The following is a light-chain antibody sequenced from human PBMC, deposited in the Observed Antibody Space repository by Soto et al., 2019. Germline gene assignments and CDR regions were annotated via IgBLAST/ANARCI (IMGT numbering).Light chain of an antibody. J-gene: IGLJ1*01. CDR3: SSYTSSSTLYV. CDR2: EVS. V-gene: IGLV2-14*01. Sequence: QSALTQPASVSGSPGQSITISCTGTSSDVGGYNYVSWYQQHPGKAPKLMIFEVSSRPSGVSYRFSGSKSGNTASLTISGLQAEDEADYYCSSYTSSSTLYVFGSETKVTVL. CDR1: SSDVGGYNY.